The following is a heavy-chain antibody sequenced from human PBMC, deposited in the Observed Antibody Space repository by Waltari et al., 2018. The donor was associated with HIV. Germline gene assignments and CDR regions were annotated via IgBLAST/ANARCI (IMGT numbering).Heavy chain of an antibody. D-gene: IGHD2-2*02. V-gene: IGHV3-23*01. CDR3: AKYLDCSGTSCYTPYFDY. Sequence: EVQLLESGGGLVQPGGSLRLSCAASGFIFSSYAMCWVRQAPGKGLEWVSAITGSGGGTYYADSVKGRFTFSRDNSQNTLYLQMNSLRAEDTAVYYCAKYLDCSGTSCYTPYFDYWGQGTLVTVSP. J-gene: IGHJ4*02. CDR2: ITGSGGGT. CDR1: GFIFSSYA.